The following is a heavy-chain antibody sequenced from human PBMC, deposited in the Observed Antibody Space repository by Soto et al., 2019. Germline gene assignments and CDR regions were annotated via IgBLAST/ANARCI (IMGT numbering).Heavy chain of an antibody. Sequence: SETLSLTCTVSGGSISSYYWSWIRQPPGKGLEWIGYIYYSGSTNYNPSLKSRVTISVDTSKNQFSLKLSSVTAADTAVYYCARDRGSSWAYYYYYMDVWGKGTTVTVSS. V-gene: IGHV4-59*01. J-gene: IGHJ6*03. CDR3: ARDRGSSWAYYYYYMDV. CDR2: IYYSGST. CDR1: GGSISSYY. D-gene: IGHD6-13*01.